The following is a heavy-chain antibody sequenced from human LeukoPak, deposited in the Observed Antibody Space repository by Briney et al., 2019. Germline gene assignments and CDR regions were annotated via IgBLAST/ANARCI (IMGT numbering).Heavy chain of an antibody. J-gene: IGHJ4*02. CDR1: GFTFSSYE. Sequence: GGSLRLSCAASGFTFSSYEMNWVRQAPGKGLEWVSYISSSGSTIYYADSVKGRFTISRDNAKNSLYLQMNSLRAEDTAVYYCARDSREYIAAAGTYNYWGQGTLVTVSS. CDR3: ARDSREYIAAAGTYNY. V-gene: IGHV3-48*03. CDR2: ISSSGSTI. D-gene: IGHD6-13*01.